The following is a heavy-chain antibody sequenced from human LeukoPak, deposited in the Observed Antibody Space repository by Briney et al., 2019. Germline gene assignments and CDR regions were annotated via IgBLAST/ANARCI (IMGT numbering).Heavy chain of an antibody. V-gene: IGHV3-21*01. CDR2: ISSSSSYI. CDR3: ARDLSVTTVTTGGY. J-gene: IGHJ4*02. CDR1: GFTFSSYS. Sequence: KPGGSLRLSCAASGFTFSSYSMNWVRQAPGKGLEWVSSISSSSSYIYYADSVKGRFTISRDNVKNSLYLQMNSLRAEDTAVYYCARDLSVTTVTTGGYWGQGTLVTVSS. D-gene: IGHD4-17*01.